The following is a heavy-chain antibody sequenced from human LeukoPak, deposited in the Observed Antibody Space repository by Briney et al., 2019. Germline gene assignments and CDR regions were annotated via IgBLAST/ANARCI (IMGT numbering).Heavy chain of an antibody. CDR3: AREFVAYYDFWSGYYTGYFDY. CDR2: IYYSGST. V-gene: IGHV4-30-4*08. J-gene: IGHJ4*02. D-gene: IGHD3-3*01. Sequence: SQTLSLTCPVSGGSISSGDYYWSWIRQPPGKGLEWIGYIYYSGSTYYNPSLKSRVTISVDTSKNQFSLKLSSVTAADTGVYYCAREFVAYYDFWSGYYTGYFDYWGQGTLVTVSS. CDR1: GGSISSGDYY.